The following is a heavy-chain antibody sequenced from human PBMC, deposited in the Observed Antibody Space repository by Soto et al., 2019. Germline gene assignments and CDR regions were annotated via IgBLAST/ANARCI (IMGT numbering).Heavy chain of an antibody. J-gene: IGHJ4*02. CDR2: ISGRGHRT. Sequence: EEQLLESGGGLVQPGGSLRLSCAVSGFTFRDYGMSWVRQAPGQGLEWVSAISGRGHRTYYAGSVKGRFTISRDNSKNTLYLQMNTLRAEDTATYYCAKDVFADSKPFDYWGQGTLVTVSS. CDR3: AKDVFADSKPFDY. CDR1: GFTFRDYG. D-gene: IGHD2-21*01. V-gene: IGHV3-23*01.